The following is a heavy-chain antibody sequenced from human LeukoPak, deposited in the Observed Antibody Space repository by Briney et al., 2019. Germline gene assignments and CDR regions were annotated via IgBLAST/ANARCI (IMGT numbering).Heavy chain of an antibody. CDR1: GFTFSKST. Sequence: GGSLRLSCAASGFTFSKSTMSWVRQAPGKGLEWVSSIWSNGAGTYYADSVKGRFTISRDNSKNTLYLQMNSLRAEDTAVYYCASTRYYDFWSGYFDYWGQGTLVTVSS. J-gene: IGHJ4*02. D-gene: IGHD3-3*01. CDR2: IWSNGAGT. V-gene: IGHV3-23*01. CDR3: ASTRYYDFWSGYFDY.